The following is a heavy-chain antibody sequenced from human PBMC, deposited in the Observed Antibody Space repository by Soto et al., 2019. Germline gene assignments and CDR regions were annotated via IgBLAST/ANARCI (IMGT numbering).Heavy chain of an antibody. J-gene: IGHJ6*02. CDR1: GGSMSSHY. CDR2: IFYSGTA. V-gene: IGHV4-59*11. D-gene: IGHD1-26*01. Sequence: PSETLSLTCTVSGGSMSSHYWSWIRQPPGKGLEWIGNIFYSGTANYNPSLKSRVSISLDTSKNQFSLELSSVTAADTAVYFCARDRCGSRHTGTYTSYYYYGLDVWGQGTTVTVSS. CDR3: ARDRCGSRHTGTYTSYYYYGLDV.